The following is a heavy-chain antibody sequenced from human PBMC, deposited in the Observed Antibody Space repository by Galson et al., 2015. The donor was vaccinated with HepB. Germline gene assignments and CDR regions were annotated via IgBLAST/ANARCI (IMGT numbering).Heavy chain of an antibody. D-gene: IGHD3-3*01. CDR2: IHSGGRT. CDR3: ARSITIFGVFIAAFDI. CDR1: GFTVSDSY. J-gene: IGHJ3*02. Sequence: AASGFTVSDSYMVWVRQAPGKGLEWVSLIHSGGRTDNADSVKGRFTISRDKSKNTLFLQMNSLRAEDTAVYYCARSITIFGVFIAAFDIWGQGTMVTVSS. V-gene: IGHV3-53*01.